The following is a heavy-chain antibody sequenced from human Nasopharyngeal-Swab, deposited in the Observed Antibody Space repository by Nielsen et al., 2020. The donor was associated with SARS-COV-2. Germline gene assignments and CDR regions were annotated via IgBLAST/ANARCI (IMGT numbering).Heavy chain of an antibody. V-gene: IGHV1-69*13. Sequence: SVKVSCKASGGTSSSYAISWVRQAPGQGLEWMGGIIPIFGTANYAQKFQGRVTITADESTSTAYMELSSLRSEDTAVYYCARDAGGSYPGADAFDIWGQGTMVAVSS. CDR2: IIPIFGTA. CDR3: ARDAGGSYPGADAFDI. CDR1: GGTSSSYA. D-gene: IGHD1-26*01. J-gene: IGHJ3*02.